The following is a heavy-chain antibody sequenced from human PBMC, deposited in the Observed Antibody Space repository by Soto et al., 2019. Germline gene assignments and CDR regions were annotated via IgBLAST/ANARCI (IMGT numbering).Heavy chain of an antibody. CDR3: ARESDYDILTGSDY. CDR2: ISAYNGNT. D-gene: IGHD3-9*01. CDR1: GYTFTSDG. Sequence: ASVKVSCKASGYTFTSDGISWVRQAPGQGLEWMGWISAYNGNTNYAQKLQGRVTMTTDTSTSTAYMELRSLRSDDTAVYYCARESDYDILTGSDYWGQGTLVTVSS. J-gene: IGHJ4*02. V-gene: IGHV1-18*04.